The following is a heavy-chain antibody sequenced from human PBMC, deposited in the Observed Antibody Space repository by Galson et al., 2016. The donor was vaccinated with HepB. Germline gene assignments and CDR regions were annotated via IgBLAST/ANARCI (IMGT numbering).Heavy chain of an antibody. J-gene: IGHJ6*02. CDR2: FTRSNTYT. D-gene: IGHD3-10*01. V-gene: IGHV3-21*06. Sequence: SLRLSCAASGFSFSNSGLSWVRQALGKGLEWVSSFTRSNTYTYYAHSVKGRFTISRDNAKNSLYLHMNSLRAEDTAMYYCAREIGYVRFGYHYGMDVWGQGTTVTVSS. CDR3: AREIGYVRFGYHYGMDV. CDR1: GFSFSNSG.